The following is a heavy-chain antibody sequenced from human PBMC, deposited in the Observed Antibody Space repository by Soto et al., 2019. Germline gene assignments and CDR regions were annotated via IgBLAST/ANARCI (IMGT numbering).Heavy chain of an antibody. V-gene: IGHV4-31*03. Sequence: PSETLSLTCTVSGGSISSGGYYWSWIRQHPGKGLEWIGYIYYSGSTYYNPSLKSRVTISVDTSKSQFSLKLSSVTAADTAVYYCAREKAEDASDIWGQGTMVTVSS. J-gene: IGHJ3*02. CDR3: AREKAEDASDI. CDR1: GGSISSGGYY. CDR2: IYYSGST.